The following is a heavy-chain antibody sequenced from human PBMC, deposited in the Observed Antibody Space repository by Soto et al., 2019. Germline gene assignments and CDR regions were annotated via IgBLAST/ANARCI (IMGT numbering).Heavy chain of an antibody. V-gene: IGHV4-30-4*01. J-gene: IGHJ5*02. CDR2: IYYSGST. CDR1: GGSISSGDYY. CDR3: ARANYYGSGSYYTNWFDP. D-gene: IGHD3-10*01. Sequence: QVQLQESGPGLVKPSQTLSLTCTVSGGSISSGDYYWSWIRQPPGKGLEWIGYIYYSGSTYYNPSLNSRVTISVDTSKNQFSLKLSSVTAADTAVYYCARANYYGSGSYYTNWFDPWGQGTLVTVSS.